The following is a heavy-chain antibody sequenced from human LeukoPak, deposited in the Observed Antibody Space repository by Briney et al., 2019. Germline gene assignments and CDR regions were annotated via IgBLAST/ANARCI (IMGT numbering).Heavy chain of an antibody. CDR3: AKDLLVRYFDWLSPARRDY. Sequence: PGRSLRLSCAASGFTFNSYGMHWVRQALGKGLEWVAVISYDGSNKYYADSVKGRFTISRDNSKNTLYLQMNSLRAEDTAVYYCAKDLLVRYFDWLSPARRDYWGQGTLVTVSS. D-gene: IGHD3-9*01. V-gene: IGHV3-30*18. CDR1: GFTFNSYG. CDR2: ISYDGSNK. J-gene: IGHJ4*02.